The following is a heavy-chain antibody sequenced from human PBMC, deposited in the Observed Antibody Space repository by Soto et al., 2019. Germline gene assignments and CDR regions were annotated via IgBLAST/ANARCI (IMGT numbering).Heavy chain of an antibody. Sequence: SETLSLTCTVSGGSISSAAYYWSWIRQHPGKGLEWIGYISHSGSTYYTPSLKSRVIISADTSKNQFSVKLTSVTAADTAVYYCAREYTYGSNFFDCWGQGALVTVSS. D-gene: IGHD5-18*01. CDR3: AREYTYGSNFFDC. CDR1: GGSISSAAYY. V-gene: IGHV4-31*03. CDR2: ISHSGST. J-gene: IGHJ4*02.